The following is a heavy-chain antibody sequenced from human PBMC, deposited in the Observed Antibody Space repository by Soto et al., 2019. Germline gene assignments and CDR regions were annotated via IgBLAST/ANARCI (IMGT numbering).Heavy chain of an antibody. CDR2: ISYDGIFV. D-gene: IGHD1-7*01. J-gene: IGHJ6*02. CDR3: AKERGRNRNFAMDV. CDR1: GLTFSDYC. V-gene: IGHV3-30*18. Sequence: GGSLRLSGVVSGLTFSDYCFHWVRQAPCKGLDWVAAISYDGIFVYYADSVRGRFTISRDNSRNTLDLQMNTLRHEDTAVYYCAKERGRNRNFAMDVFGQGTSLTLSS.